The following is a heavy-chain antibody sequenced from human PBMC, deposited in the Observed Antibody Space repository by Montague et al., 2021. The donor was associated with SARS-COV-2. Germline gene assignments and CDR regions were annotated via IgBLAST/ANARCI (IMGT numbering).Heavy chain of an antibody. J-gene: IGHJ6*02. D-gene: IGHD3-9*01. CDR2: IFYSGST. V-gene: IGHV4-59*08. Sequence: SETRSLTCTVSGGSISSYSRSWIRQPPGKGLEWIGSIFYSGSTNYNPSLESRVTISVDTSKKQFSLKLSSVTAADTAAYYCARLGLGGYDILTGYYQSGMDVWGQGTTVTVSS. CDR3: ARLGLGGYDILTGYYQSGMDV. CDR1: GGSISSYS.